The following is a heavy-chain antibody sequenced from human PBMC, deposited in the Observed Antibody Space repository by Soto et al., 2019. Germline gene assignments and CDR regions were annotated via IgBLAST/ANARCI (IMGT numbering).Heavy chain of an antibody. D-gene: IGHD3-10*01. CDR2: ISSSSSYI. CDR3: ARGRVILWFGEEKNDAFDI. CDR1: GFTFSSYS. V-gene: IGHV3-21*01. J-gene: IGHJ3*02. Sequence: GGSLRLSCAASGFTFSSYSMNWVRQAPGKGLEWVSSISSSSSYIYYADSVKGRFTISRDNAKNSLYLQMNSLRAEDTAVYYCARGRVILWFGEEKNDAFDIWGQGTMVTVSS.